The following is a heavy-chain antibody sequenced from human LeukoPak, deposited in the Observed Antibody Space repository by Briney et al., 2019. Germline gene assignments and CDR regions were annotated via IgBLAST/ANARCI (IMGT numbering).Heavy chain of an antibody. CDR3: ARHYCSGVTCYSFDY. CDR2: IYYSGST. J-gene: IGHJ4*02. D-gene: IGHD2-15*01. V-gene: IGHV4-39*01. Sequence: SETLSLTCTVSGGSISSGSYYWGWLRQSPGKGLEWIGSIYYSGSTYYNPSLKSRVTISVDTSKNQFSLKLTSVTAADTAVYYCARHYCSGVTCYSFDYWGQGSLVTVSS. CDR1: GGSISSGSYY.